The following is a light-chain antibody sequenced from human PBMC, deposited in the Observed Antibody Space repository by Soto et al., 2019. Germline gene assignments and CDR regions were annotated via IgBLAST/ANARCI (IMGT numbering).Light chain of an antibody. CDR1: QSISSY. V-gene: IGKV1-39*01. Sequence: DIQMTQSPSSLSASVGDRVTITCRASQSISSYLNWYQQKPGKAPKLLIYAASSLQSGVPSRFSGSGSGTDFTLTISSLQPEDFATYYCQKYNSAPRTFGQGTKVEIK. CDR3: QKYNSAPRT. CDR2: AAS. J-gene: IGKJ1*01.